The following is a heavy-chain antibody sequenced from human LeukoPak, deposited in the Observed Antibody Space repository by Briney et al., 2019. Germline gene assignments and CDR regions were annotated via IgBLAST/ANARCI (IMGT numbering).Heavy chain of an antibody. CDR2: ISSSGSTI. CDR3: ARDYYDILTGLGGYIDY. Sequence: GGSLRLSCAASGFTFSSYEMNWVRQAPGKGLEWVSYISSSGSTIYYADSVKGRFTISRDNAKNSLYLQMNSLRAEDTAVYYCARDYYDILTGLGGYIDYWGQGTLVTVSS. D-gene: IGHD3-9*01. J-gene: IGHJ4*02. V-gene: IGHV3-48*03. CDR1: GFTFSSYE.